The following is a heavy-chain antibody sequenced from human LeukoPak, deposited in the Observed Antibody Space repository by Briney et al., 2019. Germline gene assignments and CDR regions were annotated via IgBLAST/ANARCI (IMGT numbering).Heavy chain of an antibody. CDR3: ARETQYSSGWYPPDY. Sequence: GGSLRLSCAASGFTFSSYGMHWVRQAPGKGLEWVAVKWYDGSNKYYADSVKGRFTISRDNSKNTLYLQMNSLRAEDTAVYYCARETQYSSGWYPPDYWGQGTLVTVSS. D-gene: IGHD6-19*01. V-gene: IGHV3-33*01. CDR2: KWYDGSNK. J-gene: IGHJ4*02. CDR1: GFTFSSYG.